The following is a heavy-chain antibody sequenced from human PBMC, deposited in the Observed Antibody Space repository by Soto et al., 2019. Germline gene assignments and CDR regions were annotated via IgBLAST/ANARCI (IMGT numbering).Heavy chain of an antibody. V-gene: IGHV3-11*01. Sequence: GGSLRLSCAASGFSFRDYFMSWIRQAPGKGLEWVSYIGPYGNTIYYADSVKGRFTISRDDAKNSLYLHMNSLRAEDTAVYYCARVQYSGSWYWGAYYYYGMDVWGQGTTVTVSS. CDR3: ARVQYSGSWYWGAYYYYGMDV. D-gene: IGHD6-13*01. J-gene: IGHJ6*02. CDR1: GFSFRDYF. CDR2: IGPYGNTI.